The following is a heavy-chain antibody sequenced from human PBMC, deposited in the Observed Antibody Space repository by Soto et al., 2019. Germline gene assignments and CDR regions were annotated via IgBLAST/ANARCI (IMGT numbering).Heavy chain of an antibody. V-gene: IGHV1-18*01. J-gene: IGHJ4*02. D-gene: IGHD3-10*01. Sequence: QVQLVQSGAEVKKPGASVKVSCKASGYTFANYEINWVRQAPGQGLEWMGWISANNGYTSYGQKFQGRVTMTTDPSTSTAYMELRSLRSNDTAVYYCARAGRVTKQEYYFAYWGQGTLVTVSS. CDR2: ISANNGYT. CDR3: ARAGRVTKQEYYFAY. CDR1: GYTFANYE.